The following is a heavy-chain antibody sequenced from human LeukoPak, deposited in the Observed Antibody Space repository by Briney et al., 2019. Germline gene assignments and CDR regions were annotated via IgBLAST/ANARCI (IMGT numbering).Heavy chain of an antibody. CDR3: ARDLRREYYYYYYMDV. Sequence: ASVKVSCKASGYTFTSYDINWVRQATGQGLEWMGWINPNSGGTNYAQKFQGRVTMTRDTSICTAYMELSRLRSDDTAVYYCARDLRREYYYYYYMDVWGKGTTVTVSS. V-gene: IGHV1-2*02. D-gene: IGHD3-3*01. CDR1: GYTFTSYD. CDR2: INPNSGGT. J-gene: IGHJ6*03.